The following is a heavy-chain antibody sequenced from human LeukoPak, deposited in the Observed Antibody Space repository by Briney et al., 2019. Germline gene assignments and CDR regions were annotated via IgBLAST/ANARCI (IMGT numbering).Heavy chain of an antibody. CDR3: AKENYDYSKYQH. CDR1: GFTFSDYA. J-gene: IGHJ1*01. D-gene: IGHD4-11*01. V-gene: IGHV3-23*01. CDR2: ISGSGTST. Sequence: QPGGSLRLSCGGSGFTFSDYAMSWVRQAAGKGLEWVSVISGSGTSTNYADPVKGRFTISGDNSKNVLYLQMNSLRAEDTAVYYCAKENYDYSKYQHWGQGTLVTVSS.